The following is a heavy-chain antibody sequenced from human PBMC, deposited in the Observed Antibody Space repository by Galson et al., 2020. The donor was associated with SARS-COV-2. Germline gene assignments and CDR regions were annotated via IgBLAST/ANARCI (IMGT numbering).Heavy chain of an antibody. D-gene: IGHD3-10*01. CDR1: GFSLSTSGMS. CDR3: ARTWITRTASRTFDY. V-gene: IGHV2-70*11. CDR2: NNWDGDK. J-gene: IGHJ4*02. Sequence: SGPTLVKPTQTLTLTCTFSGFSLSTSGMSVSWIRQPQGKALEWLARNNWDGDKHYSTSLKTRFTISKDTSKNQVVLIMTNMDPVDTATYYCARTWITRTASRTFDYWGQGTLVTVSS.